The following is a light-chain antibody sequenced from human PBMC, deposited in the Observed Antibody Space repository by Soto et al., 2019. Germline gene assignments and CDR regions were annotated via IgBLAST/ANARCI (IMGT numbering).Light chain of an antibody. CDR1: RDTSSN. J-gene: IGKJ4*01. V-gene: IGKV1-9*01. CDR2: TIS. CDR3: QQHNAYPLT. Sequence: DIQLTQSTSFLSASVGDRVTITCRASRDTSSNLAWYQQNRGRAPKLLIYTISTLQSGVPPRFSGSGSGTAFTLTTSSLQPEDFATYYCQQHNAYPLTFGGGTKVEIK.